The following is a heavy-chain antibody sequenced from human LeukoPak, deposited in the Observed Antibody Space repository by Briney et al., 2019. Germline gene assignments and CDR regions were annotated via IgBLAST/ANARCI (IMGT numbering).Heavy chain of an antibody. CDR3: AGITRYCDL. CDR1: GGSISSYY. CDR2: IYTSGST. Sequence: KPSQTLSLTCTVSGGSISSYYWSWVRQPAGKGLEWIGRIYTSGSTNYNPALKSRVTMSVDASKNQFSLKLSSVTAADTAVYYCAGITRYCDLWGRGTLVTVSS. J-gene: IGHJ2*01. V-gene: IGHV4-4*07. D-gene: IGHD3-10*01.